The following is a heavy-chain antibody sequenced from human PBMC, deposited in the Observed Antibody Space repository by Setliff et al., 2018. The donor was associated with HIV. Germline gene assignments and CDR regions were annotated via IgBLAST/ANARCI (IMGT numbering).Heavy chain of an antibody. CDR1: GGSFSGYY. CDR3: ARGGLGVVGAIDY. CDR2: IIHSGGT. J-gene: IGHJ4*02. V-gene: IGHV4-34*01. D-gene: IGHD2-15*01. Sequence: PSETLSLTCAVYGGSFSGYYWTWIRQPPGRGLEWIGEIIHSGGTNYNRSPKSRVTISVDTSKNQFSLNLSSVTAADTAVYYCARGGLGVVGAIDYWSQGTLVTVSS.